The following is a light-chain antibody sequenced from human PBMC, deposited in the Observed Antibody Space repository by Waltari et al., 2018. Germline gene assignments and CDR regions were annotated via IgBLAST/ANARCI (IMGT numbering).Light chain of an antibody. J-gene: IGKJ4*01. Sequence: DIQMTQSPSTLSASVGDRFTITCRGSQSIINWLAWYQQKPGKAPKLLIYKESTLESGVPSRFSGSGSGTEFTLTISSLQPDDFATYYCQQYNSYSLLTFGGGTKVEIK. CDR2: KES. CDR1: QSIINW. CDR3: QQYNSYSLLT. V-gene: IGKV1-5*03.